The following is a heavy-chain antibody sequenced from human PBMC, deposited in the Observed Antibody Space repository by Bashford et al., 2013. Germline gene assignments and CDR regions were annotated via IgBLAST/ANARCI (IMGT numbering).Heavy chain of an antibody. CDR2: YHMMEII. CDR1: GFSVRSPNY. J-gene: IGHJ4*02. CDR3: ARGGQWMVGLVDS. V-gene: IGHV3-30*03. Sequence: RLSCAASGFSVRSPNYMSWVRPGSRQGDWSGWHSYHMMEIIKNNADSVKGRFTISRDNSQNTLFLQMNSLAVGDTGVYYCARGGQWMVGLVDSWGQGTLVTVSS. D-gene: IGHD6-19*01.